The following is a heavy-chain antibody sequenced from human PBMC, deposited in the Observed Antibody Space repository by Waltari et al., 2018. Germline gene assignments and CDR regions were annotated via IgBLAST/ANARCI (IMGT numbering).Heavy chain of an antibody. CDR2: IIPIFGTA. V-gene: IGHV1-69*01. J-gene: IGHJ4*02. Sequence: QVQLVQSGAEVKKPGSSVKVSCKASGGTFSSYAIRWVRQAPGQGLEWMGGIIPIFGTANYAQKFQGRVTITADESTSTAYMELSSLRSEDTAVYYCARRPSAYSSGWYVYWGQGTLVTVSS. D-gene: IGHD6-19*01. CDR3: ARRPSAYSSGWYVY. CDR1: GGTFSSYA.